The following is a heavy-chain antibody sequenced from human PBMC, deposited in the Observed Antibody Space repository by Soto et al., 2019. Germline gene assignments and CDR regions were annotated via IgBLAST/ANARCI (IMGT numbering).Heavy chain of an antibody. J-gene: IGHJ6*02. D-gene: IGHD3-3*01. CDR1: GGTFSSYA. Sequence: SVKVSCKASGGTFSSYAISWVRQAPGQGLEWMGGIIPIFGTANYAQKFQGRVTITADESMSTAYMELSSLRSEDTAVYYCASVGPSYYDFWSGYQTEPYYYYGMDVWGQGTTVTVSS. V-gene: IGHV1-69*13. CDR3: ASVGPSYYDFWSGYQTEPYYYYGMDV. CDR2: IIPIFGTA.